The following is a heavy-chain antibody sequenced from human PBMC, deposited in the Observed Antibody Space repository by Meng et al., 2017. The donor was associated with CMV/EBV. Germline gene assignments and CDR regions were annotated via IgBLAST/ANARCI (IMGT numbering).Heavy chain of an antibody. J-gene: IGHJ4*02. V-gene: IGHV3-9*01. CDR2: ISWNSGSI. CDR1: GFTFDDYA. Sequence: SLKISCAASGFTFDDYAMHWVRPAPGKGLEWVSGISWNSGSIGYADSVKGRFTISRDNAKNSLYLQMNSLRAEDTALYYCAKDGQWLVRAYFDYWGQGTLVTVSS. D-gene: IGHD6-19*01. CDR3: AKDGQWLVRAYFDY.